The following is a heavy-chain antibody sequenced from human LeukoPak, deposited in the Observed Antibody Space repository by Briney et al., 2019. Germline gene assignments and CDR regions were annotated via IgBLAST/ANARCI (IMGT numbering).Heavy chain of an antibody. CDR3: TSSPPMTTVTTLNWFDP. J-gene: IGHJ5*02. V-gene: IGHV3-73*01. D-gene: IGHD4-11*01. CDR2: IRSKANSYAT. Sequence: GGSLRLSCAASGFTFSGSAMHWVRQASGEGLEWVVRIRSKANSYATAYAASVKGRFTISRDDSKNTAYLQMNSLKTEDTAVYYCTSSPPMTTVTTLNWFDPWGQGTLVTVSS. CDR1: GFTFSGSA.